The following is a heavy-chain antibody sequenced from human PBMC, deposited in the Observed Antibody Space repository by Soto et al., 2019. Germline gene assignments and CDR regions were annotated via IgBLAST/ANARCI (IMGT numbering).Heavy chain of an antibody. D-gene: IGHD2-15*01. CDR2: VYYSGHT. CDR3: ARAHAPTLPFDY. J-gene: IGHJ4*01. V-gene: IGHV4-59*01. Sequence: QVQLQESGPGLVKPSETLSLNCSVSGGSLSSYFWTWIRQIPGRGLEWIGHVYYSGHTKYNPSLANRVTFSVDTSNNQFFLSLDSVTAADTAVYFCARAHAPTLPFDYWGQGTLVTVSS. CDR1: GGSLSSYF.